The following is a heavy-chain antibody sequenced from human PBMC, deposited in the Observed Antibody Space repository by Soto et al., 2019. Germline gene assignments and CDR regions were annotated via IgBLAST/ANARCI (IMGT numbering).Heavy chain of an antibody. V-gene: IGHV1-8*01. CDR2: MNPNRGNT. D-gene: IGHD3-9*01. CDR1: GYTFTNYD. Sequence: QVQLVQSGAEVKKPGASVKVSCEASGYTFTNYDINWVRHATGQGLEWMGWMNPNRGNTGYARKFQGRVTITRDTSVHTAYMERSSLGSEDTAVYYCVRLRDNVDFLPGRGGYTDYWGQGTLVTVSS. CDR3: VRLRDNVDFLPGRGGYTDY. J-gene: IGHJ4*02.